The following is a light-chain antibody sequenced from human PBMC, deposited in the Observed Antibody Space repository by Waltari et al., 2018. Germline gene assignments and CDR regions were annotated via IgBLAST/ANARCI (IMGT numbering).Light chain of an antibody. Sequence: DIVMTQSPDSLTVSMGERATIHCNSSQSVLFSSNNKNYLAWYQQKPGQPPKLLIYWASTRESGVPDRFSGSGSGTDFTLTISSLQAEDVAVYYCQQYYDTLYTFGQGTKLEIK. V-gene: IGKV4-1*01. CDR2: WAS. CDR3: QQYYDTLYT. CDR1: QSVLFSSNNKNY. J-gene: IGKJ2*01.